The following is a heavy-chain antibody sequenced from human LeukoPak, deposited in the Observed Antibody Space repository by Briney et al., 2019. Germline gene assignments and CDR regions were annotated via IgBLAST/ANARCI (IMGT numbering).Heavy chain of an antibody. D-gene: IGHD6-19*01. CDR2: IYYSGST. CDR3: ARPYSSDPYDD. J-gene: IGHJ4*02. CDR1: WASISSFY. V-gene: IGHV4-59*01. Sequence: SETLSLTCTVSWASISSFYWSWSRQPPGKGLEWIGYIYYSGSTNCNPSLKSRVSLSVDTSKSQFSLKLSSVTAADTAVYYCARPYSSDPYDDWGQGTLVTVSS.